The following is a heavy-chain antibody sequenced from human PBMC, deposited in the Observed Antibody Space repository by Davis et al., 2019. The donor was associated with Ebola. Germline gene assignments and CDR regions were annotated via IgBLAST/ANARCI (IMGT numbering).Heavy chain of an antibody. CDR1: GGSISSYY. D-gene: IGHD2-21*02. CDR2: LYYSGST. CDR3: GSEVTKGRWCEP. J-gene: IGHJ5*02. Sequence: MPSETLSLTCTVSGGSISSYYWSWIRQPPGKGLEWIGYLYYSGSTNYNPSLKSRVTISVDTSKNQFSLKLSSMTAADTAVYYCGSEVTKGRWCEPWGQGTLVTVSS. V-gene: IGHV4-59*08.